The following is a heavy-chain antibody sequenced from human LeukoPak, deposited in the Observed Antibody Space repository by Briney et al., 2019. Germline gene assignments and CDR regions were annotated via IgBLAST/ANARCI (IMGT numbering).Heavy chain of an antibody. CDR1: GFTFSSYG. CDR3: AKDGPPPYYDILTGFDY. Sequence: SGRSLRLSCAASGFTFSSYGMHWVRQAPGKGLEWVAVISYDGSNKYYADSVKGRFTISRDNSKNTLYLQMNSLRAEDTAVYYCAKDGPPPYYDILTGFDYWGQGTLVTVSS. J-gene: IGHJ4*02. CDR2: ISYDGSNK. V-gene: IGHV3-30*18. D-gene: IGHD3-9*01.